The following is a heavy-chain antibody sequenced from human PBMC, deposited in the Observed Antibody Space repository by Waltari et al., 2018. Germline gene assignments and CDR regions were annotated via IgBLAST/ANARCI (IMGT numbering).Heavy chain of an antibody. J-gene: IGHJ4*02. D-gene: IGHD5-12*01. V-gene: IGHV4-59*01. CDR3: ARAGGYNSLDY. Sequence: QVQLQESGPGLVKPSETLSLTCTVSGGSIRSYYWSWIRQPPGKGLEWIGYIYYSGSTNYNPSLKSRVTISVDTSKNQFSLKLSSVTAADTAVYYCARAGGYNSLDYWGQGTLVTVSS. CDR2: IYYSGST. CDR1: GGSIRSYY.